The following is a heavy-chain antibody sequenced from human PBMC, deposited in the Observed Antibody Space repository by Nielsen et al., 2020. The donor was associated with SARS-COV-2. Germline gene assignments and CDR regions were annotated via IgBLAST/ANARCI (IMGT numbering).Heavy chain of an antibody. D-gene: IGHD6-19*01. CDR1: GGTFSSYA. V-gene: IGHV1-69*05. CDR2: IIPIFGTA. Sequence: SVKVSCKASGGTFSSYAISWVRQAPGQGLEWMGGIIPIFGTANYAQKFQGRVTMTRDTSISTAYMELSRLRSDDTAVYYCARDSIAVAGWFDPWGQGTLVTVSS. J-gene: IGHJ5*02. CDR3: ARDSIAVAGWFDP.